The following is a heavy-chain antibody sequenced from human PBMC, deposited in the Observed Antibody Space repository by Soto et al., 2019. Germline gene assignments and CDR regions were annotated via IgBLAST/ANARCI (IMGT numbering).Heavy chain of an antibody. Sequence: SCAASGFTFSSYGMHGVRQAPGKGLEWVAVISYDGSNKYYADSVKGRFTISRDNSKNTLYLQMNSLRAEDTAVYYCAKDKGGTYYDFWSGYHSNGMDVWGQGTTVTVSS. D-gene: IGHD3-3*01. CDR2: ISYDGSNK. CDR1: GFTFSSYG. CDR3: AKDKGGTYYDFWSGYHSNGMDV. V-gene: IGHV3-30*18. J-gene: IGHJ6*02.